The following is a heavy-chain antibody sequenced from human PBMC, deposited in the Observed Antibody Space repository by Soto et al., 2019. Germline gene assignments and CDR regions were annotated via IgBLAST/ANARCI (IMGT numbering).Heavy chain of an antibody. J-gene: IGHJ6*02. CDR1: GYTDTSYR. Sequence: VNRSSKASGYTDTSYRGSWVRQAPGQGLEWMGWISAYNGNTNYAQKLQGRVTMTTDTSTSTAYMELRSLRSDDTAVYYCARPGGGYCSGGSCYGDYYYYGMDVWGQGTTVTVSS. CDR2: ISAYNGNT. D-gene: IGHD2-15*01. CDR3: ARPGGGYCSGGSCYGDYYYYGMDV. V-gene: IGHV1-18*04.